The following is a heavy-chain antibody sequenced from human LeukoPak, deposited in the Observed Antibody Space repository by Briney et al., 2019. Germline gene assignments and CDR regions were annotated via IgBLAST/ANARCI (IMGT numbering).Heavy chain of an antibody. Sequence: PSETLSLTCTVSGGSISSYYWSWVRQPPGKGLEWIGYIYYSGSTNYNPSLKSRVTMSVDRSKNLFSLNLTSVTAADTAVYFCVREKLYSSSWGFQHWGQGALVSVSS. CDR3: VREKLYSSSWGFQH. CDR1: GGSISSYY. CDR2: IYYSGST. J-gene: IGHJ1*01. D-gene: IGHD6-13*01. V-gene: IGHV4-59*12.